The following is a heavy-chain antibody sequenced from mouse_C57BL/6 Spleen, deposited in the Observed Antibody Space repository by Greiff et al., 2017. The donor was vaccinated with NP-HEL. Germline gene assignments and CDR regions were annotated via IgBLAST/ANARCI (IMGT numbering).Heavy chain of an antibody. CDR3: AQLGPYFDV. J-gene: IGHJ1*03. Sequence: QVQLKQPGAELVMPGASVKLSCKASGYTFTSYWMHWVKQRPGQGLEWIGEIDPSDSYTNYNQKFKGKSTLTVDKSSSTAYMQLSSLTSEDSAVYYCAQLGPYFDVWGTGTTVTVSS. V-gene: IGHV1-69*01. CDR2: IDPSDSYT. D-gene: IGHD4-1*02. CDR1: GYTFTSYW.